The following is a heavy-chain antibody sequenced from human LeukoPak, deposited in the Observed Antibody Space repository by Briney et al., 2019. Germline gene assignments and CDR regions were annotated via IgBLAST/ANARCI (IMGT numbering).Heavy chain of an antibody. Sequence: GGSLRLSCAVSGFSFSNNYMNWVRQVPGKGLEWVSLIYSRGGTSYADSVKGRFTISRDSSKNTLFLQMNSLRVEDTAVYYCARDPPGIAASGTYYWGQGTLVTVSS. D-gene: IGHD6-13*01. CDR1: GFSFSNNY. J-gene: IGHJ4*02. CDR3: ARDPPGIAASGTYY. CDR2: IYSRGGT. V-gene: IGHV3-53*01.